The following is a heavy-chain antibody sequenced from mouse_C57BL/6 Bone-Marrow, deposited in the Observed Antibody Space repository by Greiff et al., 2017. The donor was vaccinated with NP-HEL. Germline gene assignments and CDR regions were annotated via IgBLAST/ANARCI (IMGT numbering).Heavy chain of an antibody. CDR2: IDPEDGET. V-gene: IGHV14-2*01. CDR3: AAHACDRRGYAMDY. J-gene: IGHJ4*01. D-gene: IGHD2-14*01. Sequence: EVQLQQSGAELVKPGASVKLSCTASGFNIKDYYMHWVKQRTEQGLEWIGRIDPEDGETKYAPNFQGKATITADTSSNTDYLQLSRLTSEDTAVYYSAAHACDRRGYAMDYWGQGTSVTVSS. CDR1: GFNIKDYY.